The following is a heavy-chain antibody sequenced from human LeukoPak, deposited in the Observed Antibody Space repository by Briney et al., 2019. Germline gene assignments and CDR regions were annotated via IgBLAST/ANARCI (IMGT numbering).Heavy chain of an antibody. J-gene: IGHJ5*01. Sequence: GGSLRLSCAASGFTFSSYGMNWVRQAPGKGLEWVSLISSSSSTKYYADSVRGRFTISRDNAKNSLYLQMNSLRDEDTAVYYCARANSGYDSWGQGTLVTVSS. CDR1: GFTFSSYG. CDR2: ISSSSSTK. V-gene: IGHV3-48*02. D-gene: IGHD1-26*01. CDR3: ARANSGYDS.